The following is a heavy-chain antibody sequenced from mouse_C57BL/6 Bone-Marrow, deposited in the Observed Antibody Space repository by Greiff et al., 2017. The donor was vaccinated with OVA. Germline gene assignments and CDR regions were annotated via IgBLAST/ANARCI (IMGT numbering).Heavy chain of an antibody. CDR1: GFSLTSYG. V-gene: IGHV2-5*01. CDR3: AKNKGGRLYYYAMDY. D-gene: IGHD1-1*01. CDR2: IWRGGST. J-gene: IGHJ4*01. Sequence: VQLQQSGPGLVQPSQSLSITCTVSGFSLTSYGVHWVRQSPGKGLEWLGVIWRGGSTDYNAAFMSRLSITKDNSKSQVFFKMNSLQADDTATYYCAKNKGGRLYYYAMDYWGQVTSVTVSS.